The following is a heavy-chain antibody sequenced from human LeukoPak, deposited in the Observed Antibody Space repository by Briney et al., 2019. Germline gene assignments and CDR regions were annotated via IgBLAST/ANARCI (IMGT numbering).Heavy chain of an antibody. CDR2: IGAYNGNT. D-gene: IGHD6-13*01. CDR1: GYIFTNYG. V-gene: IGHV1-18*01. Sequence: ASVKVSCKASGYIFTNYGVSWVRQAPGQGLEWMGWIGAYNGNTKHAQRFQGRVTMTTDTSTNTAYMELRSLRSDDTAVYYCARDPEQQLLRGIYYYYGMDVWGQGTTVTVSS. J-gene: IGHJ6*02. CDR3: ARDPEQQLLRGIYYYYGMDV.